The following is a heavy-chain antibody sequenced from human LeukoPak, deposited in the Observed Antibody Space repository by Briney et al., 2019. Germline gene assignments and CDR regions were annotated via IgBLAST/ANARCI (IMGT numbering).Heavy chain of an antibody. CDR1: GYTFTSYG. Sequence: ASVKVSCKAPGYTFTSYGISWVRQAPGQGLEWMGWMNPNSGNTGYAQKFQGRVTMTRNTSISTAYMELSSLRSEDTAVYYCARVLYYYDSSGYDNWGQGTLVTVSS. D-gene: IGHD3-22*01. V-gene: IGHV1-8*02. CDR3: ARVLYYYDSSGYDN. J-gene: IGHJ4*02. CDR2: MNPNSGNT.